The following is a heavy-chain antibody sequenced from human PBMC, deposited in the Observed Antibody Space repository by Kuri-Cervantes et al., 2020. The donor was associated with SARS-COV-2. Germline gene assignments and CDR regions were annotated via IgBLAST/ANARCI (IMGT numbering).Heavy chain of an antibody. CDR1: GGSISSFY. CDR2: LDHSGRA. CDR3: ARTTYGSGSYWDDAFDI. Sequence: SETLSLTCTVSGGSISSFYWSWIRQPPGQGLEWIGELDHSGRANYNPSLKSRVTISVDRSRNQFSLKLTSVTAADTAVYYCARTTYGSGSYWDDAFDIWGQGTMVTVSS. D-gene: IGHD3-10*01. V-gene: IGHV4-34*01. J-gene: IGHJ3*02.